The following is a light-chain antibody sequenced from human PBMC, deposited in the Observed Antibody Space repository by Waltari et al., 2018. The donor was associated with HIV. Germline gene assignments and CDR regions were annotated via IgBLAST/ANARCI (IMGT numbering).Light chain of an antibody. Sequence: DIQMTQSPSSLSASVGDRLTIPCRATQSISSWLAWFQQKPGKAPKLLIYMASSLESGVPSRFSGSGSGTEFTLTISSLQPDDFATYYCQQYNSYSLWTFGQGTKVEIK. CDR3: QQYNSYSLWT. V-gene: IGKV1-5*03. CDR1: QSISSW. J-gene: IGKJ1*01. CDR2: MAS.